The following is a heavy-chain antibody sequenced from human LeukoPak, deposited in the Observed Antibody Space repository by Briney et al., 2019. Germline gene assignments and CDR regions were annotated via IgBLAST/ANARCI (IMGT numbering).Heavy chain of an antibody. CDR1: GYTFTSYG. CDR2: IMPMFGKA. Sequence: ASVKVSCKASGYTFTSYGISWVRQAPGQGLEWMGGIMPMFGKANYAQKFQGRVTTTADKATSTAYMELSSLRSEDTAVYYCAGGRTDIVVVPATLRNYYFDYWGQGTLVTVSS. D-gene: IGHD2-2*01. J-gene: IGHJ4*02. V-gene: IGHV1-69*06. CDR3: AGGRTDIVVVPATLRNYYFDY.